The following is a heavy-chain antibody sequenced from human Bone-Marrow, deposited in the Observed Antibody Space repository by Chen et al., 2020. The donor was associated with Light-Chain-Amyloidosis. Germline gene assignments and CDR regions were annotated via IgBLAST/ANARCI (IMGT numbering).Heavy chain of an antibody. D-gene: IGHD5-12*01. CDR1: GYTFPNYW. V-gene: IGHV5-51*01. CDR2: IYPDDSDA. J-gene: IGHJ4*02. CDR3: ARRRDGYNFDY. Sequence: CKGSGYTFPNYWIGWVRQMPGKGLEWMGVIYPDDSDARYSPSFEGQVTISADKSVTTAYLQWRSLKASDTAMYYCARRRDGYNFDYWGQGTLVTVSS.